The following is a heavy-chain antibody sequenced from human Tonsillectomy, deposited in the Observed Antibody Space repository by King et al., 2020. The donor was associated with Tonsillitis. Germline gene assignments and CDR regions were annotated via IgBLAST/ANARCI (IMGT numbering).Heavy chain of an antibody. V-gene: IGHV3-11*05. CDR2: ISSSSTYT. CDR1: DFTFSDYF. D-gene: IGHD2-2*01. CDR3: ARDRWGGVVAAAPNYYYMDV. J-gene: IGHJ6*03. Sequence: VQLVESGGGLVKPGGSLRLSCAASDFTFSDYFMSWIRQAPGKGLEWVSYISSSSTYTNYADSVKGRFTISRDNAKNSLYLQMNSLRAEDTAVYYCARDRWGGVVAAAPNYYYMDVWGKGTTVTVSS.